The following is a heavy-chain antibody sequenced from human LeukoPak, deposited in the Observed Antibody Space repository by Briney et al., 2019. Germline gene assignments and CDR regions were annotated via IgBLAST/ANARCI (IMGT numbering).Heavy chain of an antibody. V-gene: IGHV1-18*01. D-gene: IGHD5-18*01. CDR2: FSAYNGNT. CDR1: GYTFTIYG. CDR3: ARGGRAMVTFVCDY. Sequence: ASVKVSCKASGYTFTIYGISWVRQAPGQGLEWMGCFSAYNGNTNYAQKLQGRVTMTTDTSTSTAYMELRSLRSDDTAVYYCARGGRAMVTFVCDYWGQGTLVTVS. J-gene: IGHJ4*02.